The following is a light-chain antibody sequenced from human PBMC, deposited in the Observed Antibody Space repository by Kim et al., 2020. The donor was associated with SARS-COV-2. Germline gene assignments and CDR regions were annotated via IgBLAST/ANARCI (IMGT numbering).Light chain of an antibody. CDR2: DAS. CDR3: QQRSNWLT. V-gene: IGKV3-11*01. Sequence: SLSPRERTTLSCSASRSVVSFFAQYEQKPGQAARLLIYDASIKATGIPARFSGSGSGTDFARTISSLEPEDFAVYYCQQRSNWLTFSGGTKVDIK. CDR1: RSVVSF. J-gene: IGKJ4*01.